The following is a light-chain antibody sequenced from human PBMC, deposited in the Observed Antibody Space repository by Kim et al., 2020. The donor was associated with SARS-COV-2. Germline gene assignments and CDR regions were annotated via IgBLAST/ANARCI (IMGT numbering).Light chain of an antibody. Sequence: PGERATLSCRAGQSVGSDVAWYQHSPGQAPRLLISGASTRATAIPARFSGSGSGTEFTLTISSLQSEEFAVYYCQQYNNWPPKLTFGGGTKGE. V-gene: IGKV3-15*01. CDR3: QQYNNWPPKLT. J-gene: IGKJ4*01. CDR1: QSVGSD. CDR2: GAS.